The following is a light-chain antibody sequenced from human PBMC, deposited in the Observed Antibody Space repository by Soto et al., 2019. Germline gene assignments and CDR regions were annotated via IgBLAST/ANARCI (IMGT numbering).Light chain of an antibody. V-gene: IGKV1-39*01. CDR3: QQGSFTLT. CDR1: QSISTY. CDR2: GAS. J-gene: IGKJ4*01. Sequence: DIQMTQSPSSLSASVGDRVTITCRASQSISTYLNWYQQKLGKAPKLLISGASSLQGGVPSRFSGSGSGKDFTLTISSLQPEDFATYYCQQGSFTLTFGGGTKLEIK.